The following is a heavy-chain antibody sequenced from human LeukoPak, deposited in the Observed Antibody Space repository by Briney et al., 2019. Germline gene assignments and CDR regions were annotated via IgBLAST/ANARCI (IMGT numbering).Heavy chain of an antibody. J-gene: IGHJ6*03. CDR3: ARAYDSSGYFGGYYYYYMDV. D-gene: IGHD3-22*01. CDR1: GYTFTSYD. V-gene: IGHV1-8*01. Sequence: ASVKVSCKASGYTFTSYDINWVRQATGQGLEWMGWMNPNSGNTGYAQKFQGRVTMTRNTSISTAYMELSSLRSEDTAVYYCARAYDSSGYFGGYYYYYMDVWGKGTTVTVSS. CDR2: MNPNSGNT.